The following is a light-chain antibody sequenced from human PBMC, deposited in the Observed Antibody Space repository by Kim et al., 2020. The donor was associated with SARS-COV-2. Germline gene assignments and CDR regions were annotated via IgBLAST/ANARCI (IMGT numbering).Light chain of an antibody. Sequence: DIVLTQSPATLSLSPGDRATLSCRASQRVYSDYLAWYQQKPGQPPRLLIYEASIRATGIPDRFSGSGSGTDFTLTIRRLQPEDFAVYFWHQYGRPWSFGQGTKVDIK. CDR1: QRVYSDY. J-gene: IGKJ1*01. V-gene: IGKV3-20*01. CDR2: EAS. CDR3: HQYGRPWS.